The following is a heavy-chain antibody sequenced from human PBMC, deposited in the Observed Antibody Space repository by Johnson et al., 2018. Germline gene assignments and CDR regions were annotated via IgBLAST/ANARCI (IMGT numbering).Heavy chain of an antibody. CDR3: ARGRRGRGDGTGPYMDV. Sequence: VQLVQSGGGLVQPGGTLRLSCTASGFTFSTYSMNWVRQATGKGLEWVSAIGTAGDTYYPASVKGRFPISRENAKNSLYLQMNSLRAGDTAVYYCARGRRGRGDGTGPYMDVWGKGTTVTVSS. CDR1: GFTFSTYS. CDR2: IGTAGDT. V-gene: IGHV3-13*01. J-gene: IGHJ6*03. D-gene: IGHD1-26*01.